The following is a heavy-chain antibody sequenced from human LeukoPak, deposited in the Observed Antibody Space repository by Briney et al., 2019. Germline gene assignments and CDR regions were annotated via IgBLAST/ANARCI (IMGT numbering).Heavy chain of an antibody. CDR1: GFTFSIYA. J-gene: IGHJ6*03. D-gene: IGHD5-18*01. Sequence: GGSLRLSCAASGFTFSIYAMSWVRQAPGKGLEWVANIKQDGSEKYYVDSVKGRFTISRDNAKNSLYLQMNSLRAEDTAVYYCASSLVAGYYYYSYYYMDVWGKGTTVTVSS. V-gene: IGHV3-7*01. CDR2: IKQDGSEK. CDR3: ASSLVAGYYYYSYYYMDV.